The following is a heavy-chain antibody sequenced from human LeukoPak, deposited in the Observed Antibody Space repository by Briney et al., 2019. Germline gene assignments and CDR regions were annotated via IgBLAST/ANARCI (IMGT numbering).Heavy chain of an antibody. J-gene: IGHJ6*02. CDR1: GFTFNTYA. CDR2: ITGSSDTT. D-gene: IGHD7-27*01. Sequence: PGGSLRLSCAASGFTFNTYAMSWVPQAPGKGLEWVAVITGSSDTTYYADSVKGRFTISRDSSKNTLYLQMNSLRADDTAVYYCAKANWGGDYYFYYGLDVWGQGTTVTVSS. CDR3: AKANWGGDYYFYYGLDV. V-gene: IGHV3-23*01.